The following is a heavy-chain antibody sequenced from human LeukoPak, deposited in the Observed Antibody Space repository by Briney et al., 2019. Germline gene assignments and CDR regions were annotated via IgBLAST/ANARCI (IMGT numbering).Heavy chain of an antibody. Sequence: ASVKVSCKPSGYIFTNYGISWVRQAPGQGLEWMGWISGYNGYTNHAQKLQGRVTITRDTSASTAYMELSSLRSEDMAVYYCARADTGTTRYDYWGQGTLVTVSS. CDR3: ARADTGTTRYDY. CDR2: ISGYNGYT. D-gene: IGHD1-1*01. CDR1: GYIFTNYG. V-gene: IGHV1-18*03. J-gene: IGHJ4*02.